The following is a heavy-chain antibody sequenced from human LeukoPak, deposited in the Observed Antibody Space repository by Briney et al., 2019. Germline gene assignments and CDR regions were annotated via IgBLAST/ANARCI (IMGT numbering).Heavy chain of an antibody. Sequence: ASVKVSCKASGYTFTDYYMHWVRQAPGQGLEWMGWINPSSGGTNYAQKFQGRVTMTRDTSISTAYMELSRLRSDDTAVYYCARNVYYYDTSVGYWGQGTLVTVSS. CDR3: ARNVYYYDTSVGY. D-gene: IGHD3-22*01. V-gene: IGHV1-2*02. J-gene: IGHJ4*02. CDR2: INPSSGGT. CDR1: GYTFTDYY.